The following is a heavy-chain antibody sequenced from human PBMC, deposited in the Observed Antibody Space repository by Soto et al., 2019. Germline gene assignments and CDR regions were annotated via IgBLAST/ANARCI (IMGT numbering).Heavy chain of an antibody. CDR3: TTDLGAARRDRGFDP. Sequence: EVQLVESGGGLVKPGGSLIISCAASGFTFKNAWMNWVRQAPGEGLEWVGRIKSKTDGETTDSAAPVKGRFSISRDDSRNTLYLQMDSLKIEDTAVYYCTTDLGAARRDRGFDPWGQGTLVTVSS. V-gene: IGHV3-15*07. D-gene: IGHD6-6*01. CDR1: GFTFKNAW. CDR2: IKSKTDGETT. J-gene: IGHJ5*02.